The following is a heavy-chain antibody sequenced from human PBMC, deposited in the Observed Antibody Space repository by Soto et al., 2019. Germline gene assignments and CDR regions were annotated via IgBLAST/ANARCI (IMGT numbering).Heavy chain of an antibody. CDR3: ATGGAVVRGVITKPFAY. CDR2: IYDSGST. V-gene: IGHV4-4*02. Sequence: SETLSLTCAVSGGSISSSNWWSWVRQPPGKGLEWIGEIYDSGSTNYNPSLKSRVTMSLDKSKNQFSLKLGSVTATDTAVFYCATGGAVVRGVITKPFAYWGHGTLVTVSS. J-gene: IGHJ4*01. CDR1: GGSISSSNW. D-gene: IGHD3-10*01.